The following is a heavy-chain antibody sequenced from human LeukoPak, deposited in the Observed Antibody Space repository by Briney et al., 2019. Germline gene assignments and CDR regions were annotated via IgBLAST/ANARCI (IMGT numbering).Heavy chain of an antibody. CDR3: ARAPHFFDTSGSRYYFDY. Sequence: PGGSLRLSCAASGFSVSNYGMTWIRQPPGKGLEWIGEINLRGSTTYNPSLKSRVTISVDTSKNQFSLNLSSVTAADTAVYFCARAPHFFDTSGSRYYFDYWGQGALVTVSS. V-gene: IGHV4-34*01. CDR1: GFSVSNYG. CDR2: INLRGST. J-gene: IGHJ4*02. D-gene: IGHD3-22*01.